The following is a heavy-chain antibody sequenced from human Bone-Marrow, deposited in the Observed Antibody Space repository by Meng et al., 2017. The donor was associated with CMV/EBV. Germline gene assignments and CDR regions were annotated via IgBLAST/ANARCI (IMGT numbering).Heavy chain of an antibody. V-gene: IGHV3-30-3*01. CDR2: ISYDGSNK. J-gene: IGHJ4*02. Sequence: GESLKISCAASGFTFSSYAMHWVRQAPGKGLEWVAVISYDGSNKYYADSVKGRFTISRDNANNLLYLQMNSLTAEDTAFYYCATREGMGHTVDWGQGTLVTVSS. CDR1: GFTFSSYA. CDR3: ATREGMGHTVD. D-gene: IGHD1-26*01.